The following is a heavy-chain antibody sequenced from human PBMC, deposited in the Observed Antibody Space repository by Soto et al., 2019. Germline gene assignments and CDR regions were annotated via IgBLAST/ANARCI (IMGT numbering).Heavy chain of an antibody. Sequence: QLVESGGGLVQPGGSLRLSCAASGFTFSNYWMTWVRQAPGKGLEWVANIKRDGSEGFYLDSVRGRFTVSRDNANNSLFLQMNSLRAEDTALYYCARDVSPGSSGWYFDAFDIWGQGTMVTVSS. CDR1: GFTFSNYW. D-gene: IGHD6-13*01. V-gene: IGHV3-7*05. CDR3: ARDVSPGSSGWYFDAFDI. J-gene: IGHJ3*02. CDR2: IKRDGSEG.